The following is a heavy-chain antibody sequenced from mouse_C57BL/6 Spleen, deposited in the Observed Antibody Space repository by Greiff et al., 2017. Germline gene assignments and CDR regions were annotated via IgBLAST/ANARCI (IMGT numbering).Heavy chain of an antibody. V-gene: IGHV14-1*01. Sequence: VQLQQSGAELVRPGASVKLSCTASGFNITDYYMHWVKQRPGQGLEWIGRIDPEDGDTEYAPKFQGKATMTADTSSNTAYLQLSSLTSEDTAGYYCTTQLGRAMEDWGQGTSVTVSS. D-gene: IGHD4-1*02. CDR2: IDPEDGDT. CDR3: TTQLGRAMED. J-gene: IGHJ4*01. CDR1: GFNITDYY.